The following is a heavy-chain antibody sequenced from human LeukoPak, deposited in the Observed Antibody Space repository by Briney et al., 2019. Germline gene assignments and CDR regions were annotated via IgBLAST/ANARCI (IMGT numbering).Heavy chain of an antibody. V-gene: IGHV3-74*01. Sequence: GGSLRLSCAASGFTSSSYWVHWVRQVPGKGLVWVSRISGDGAARNYADSVKGRFTISRDDAKNTVDLQMNSLRGEDTAVYYCVRGRGSYGWFDPWGQGTLVTVSS. D-gene: IGHD3-10*01. CDR3: VRGRGSYGWFDP. CDR2: ISGDGAAR. CDR1: GFTSSSYW. J-gene: IGHJ5*02.